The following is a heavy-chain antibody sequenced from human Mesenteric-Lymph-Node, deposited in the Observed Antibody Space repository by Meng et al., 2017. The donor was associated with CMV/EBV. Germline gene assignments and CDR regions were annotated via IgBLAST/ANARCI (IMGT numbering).Heavy chain of an antibody. Sequence: ASVKVSCKASGYTFSGYYMHWVRQAPGQGLEWMGWIKPNSGGTNYAQKFQGRVTMTRNNSLSTAYMELSSLRSEDTAVYYCARVIKEPITYFYYGMDVWGQGTTVTVSS. CDR2: IKPNSGGT. J-gene: IGHJ6*02. CDR1: GYTFSGYY. V-gene: IGHV1-2*02. D-gene: IGHD1-14*01. CDR3: ARVIKEPITYFYYGMDV.